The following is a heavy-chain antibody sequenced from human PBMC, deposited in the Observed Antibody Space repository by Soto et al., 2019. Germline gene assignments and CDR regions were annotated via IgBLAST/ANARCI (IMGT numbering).Heavy chain of an antibody. CDR3: ARVVPGAEAWFGP. CDR2: ISLYSDGT. V-gene: IGHV1-18*01. CDR1: GDTFSNYG. D-gene: IGHD2-2*01. J-gene: IGHJ5*02. Sequence: GSVKVSCKTSGDTFSNYGITWVRQAPGQPLEWLGWISLYSDGTNYAQKFQGRVSMTTDTSTTTAYMELRGLRSDDTAVYYCARVVPGAEAWFGPWGQGTLVTVSS.